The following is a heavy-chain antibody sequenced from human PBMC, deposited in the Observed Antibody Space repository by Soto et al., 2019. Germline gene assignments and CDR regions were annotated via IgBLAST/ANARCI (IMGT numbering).Heavy chain of an antibody. J-gene: IGHJ4*02. CDR3: AKGGRQWLVTSDFNY. V-gene: IGHV3-30*18. CDR2: VSHDGRNT. CDR1: VFTFSDYA. D-gene: IGHD6-19*01. Sequence: ESGGGVVQPGRSLRLSCAASVFTFSDYAMHWVRQAPGKGLEWVAVVSHDGRNTHYADSVKGRFTISRDSSKNTVSLEMTTLRAEDTAVYYCAKGGRQWLVTSDFNYWGQGALVTVSS.